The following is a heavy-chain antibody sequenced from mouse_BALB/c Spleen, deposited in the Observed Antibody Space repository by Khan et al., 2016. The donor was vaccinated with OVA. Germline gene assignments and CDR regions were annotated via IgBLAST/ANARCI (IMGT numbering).Heavy chain of an antibody. CDR3: ARRGLRWDFDY. Sequence: QVRLQRSGAELAKPGASVKMSCKASGYTFINYWILWVKQRPGQGLEWIGYINPSTAYTEYNQNFKDKATLTADKSSSTAYMQLSSLTSEDSAVYYCARRGLRWDFDYWGQGTTLTVSS. J-gene: IGHJ2*01. V-gene: IGHV1-7*01. CDR2: INPSTAYT. CDR1: GYTFINYW. D-gene: IGHD1-1*01.